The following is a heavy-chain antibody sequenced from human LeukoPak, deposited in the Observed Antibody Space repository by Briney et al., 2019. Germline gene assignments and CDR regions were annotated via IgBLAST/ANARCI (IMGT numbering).Heavy chain of an antibody. D-gene: IGHD3-22*01. CDR3: VKDLSYESSGSFFDS. J-gene: IGHJ4*02. CDR1: GFTFEDYT. CDR2: ISWDGTT. Sequence: GGSLRISCAASGFTFEDYTMHWVRQAPGKTLEWVSLISWDGTTYYRDSVKGRFTISRDNSKDSLYLQMDSLRSEDTAFYYCVKDLSYESSGSFFDSWGQGTLLTVS. V-gene: IGHV3-43*01.